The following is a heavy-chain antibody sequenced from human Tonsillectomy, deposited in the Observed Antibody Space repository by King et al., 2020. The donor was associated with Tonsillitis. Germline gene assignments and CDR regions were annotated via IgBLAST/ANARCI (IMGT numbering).Heavy chain of an antibody. CDR2: IDWDDDK. Sequence: VTLKESGPALVKPTQTLTLTCTFSGFSLRTTGMCVSWIRQPPGKALEWLALIDWDDDKYYNTSLKTRLTISQDTSKNQVVLTMTNMDPVDTATYYCARMSNGYYQGWFDPWGQGILVTVSS. CDR1: GFSLRTTGMC. D-gene: IGHD3-22*01. CDR3: ARMSNGYYQGWFDP. V-gene: IGHV2-70*01. J-gene: IGHJ5*02.